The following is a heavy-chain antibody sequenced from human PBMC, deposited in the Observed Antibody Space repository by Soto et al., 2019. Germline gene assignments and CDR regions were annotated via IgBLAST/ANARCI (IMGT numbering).Heavy chain of an antibody. Sequence: GGSLRLSCAASGFTFSSYAMHWVRQAPGKGLEWVAVISYDGSNKYYADSVKGRFTISRDNSKNTLYLQMNSLRAEGTAVYYCARHFSYGRSGYFDYWGQGTLVTVSS. D-gene: IGHD5-18*01. CDR2: ISYDGSNK. CDR1: GFTFSSYA. V-gene: IGHV3-30-3*01. CDR3: ARHFSYGRSGYFDY. J-gene: IGHJ4*02.